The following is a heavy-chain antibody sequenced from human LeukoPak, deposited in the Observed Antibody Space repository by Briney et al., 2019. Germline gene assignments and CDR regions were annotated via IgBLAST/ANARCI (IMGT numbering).Heavy chain of an antibody. CDR1: GGSISSYY. J-gene: IGHJ4*02. V-gene: IGHV4-4*07. Sequence: SETLSLTCTVSGGSISSYYWSWIRQPAGKGLEWIGRIYTSGSTDYNPSLKSRVTISVDTSKSQFSLKLSSLAAADTAVYYCATGRDPYKTGHWGQGTLVTVSS. D-gene: IGHD5-24*01. CDR2: IYTSGST. CDR3: ATGRDPYKTGH.